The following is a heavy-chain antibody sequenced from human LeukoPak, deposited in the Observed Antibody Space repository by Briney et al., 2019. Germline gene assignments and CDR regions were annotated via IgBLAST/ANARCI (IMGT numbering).Heavy chain of an antibody. CDR1: GFTFSSYA. V-gene: IGHV3-23*01. J-gene: IGHJ4*02. Sequence: PGGSLRLSCAASGFTFSSYAMSWVRQAPGKGLEWVSTISDSGASTDYADSVKGRFTISRDNSKSTLYLQMNSLRVEDTALYYCAKCLFVTRQNYFDYWGQGTQVTVSS. CDR3: AKCLFVTRQNYFDY. CDR2: ISDSGAST. D-gene: IGHD3-10*02.